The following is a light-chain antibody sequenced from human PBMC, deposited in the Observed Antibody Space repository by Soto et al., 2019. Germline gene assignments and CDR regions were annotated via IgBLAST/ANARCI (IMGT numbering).Light chain of an antibody. Sequence: EIVLAQSPGTLSLSPGERATLSCRASQSVSRNYLAWYQQKPGQAPWLLIYGASNRAGDVPDRFSGSGSGSDFPLTISRLEPEDFAVYYCQQYGSSPRTFGQGTKVEIK. J-gene: IGKJ1*01. V-gene: IGKV3-20*01. CDR1: QSVSRNY. CDR3: QQYGSSPRT. CDR2: GAS.